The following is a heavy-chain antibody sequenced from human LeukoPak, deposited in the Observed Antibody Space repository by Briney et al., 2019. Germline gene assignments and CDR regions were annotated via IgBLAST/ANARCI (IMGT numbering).Heavy chain of an antibody. CDR1: GFTFSDHY. CDR2: IKNKANRENK. CDR3: GRSAGD. Sequence: GGALRLSCAASGFTFSDHYMEWGRQAPGKGVEWGGRIKNKANRENKKNAASVKVRFTISRHDSKNSLYLQLNSLKTDDTAVYYCGRSAGDWGQGTLVTVSS. J-gene: IGHJ4*02. V-gene: IGHV3-72*01.